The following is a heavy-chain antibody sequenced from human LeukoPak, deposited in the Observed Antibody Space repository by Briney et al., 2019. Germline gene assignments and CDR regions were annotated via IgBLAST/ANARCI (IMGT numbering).Heavy chain of an antibody. Sequence: SETLSLTCAVYGGSFSGYYWSWIRQPPGKGLEWIGGINHSGSTNYNLSLKSRVTISVDKSKNQFSLKVRSVTAADTAMYCCARGLSGTVVRRPDYWGQGTLVTVSS. D-gene: IGHD4-23*01. CDR3: ARGLSGTVVRRPDY. V-gene: IGHV4-34*01. CDR1: GGSFSGYY. CDR2: INHSGST. J-gene: IGHJ4*02.